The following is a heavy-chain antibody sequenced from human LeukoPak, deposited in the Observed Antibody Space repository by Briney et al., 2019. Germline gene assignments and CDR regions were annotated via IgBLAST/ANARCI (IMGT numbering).Heavy chain of an antibody. V-gene: IGHV1-2*02. CDR2: INPNSGGT. D-gene: IGHD3-3*01. CDR1: GYTFTDYY. Sequence: WASVRVSCTASGYTFTDYYMHWVRQAPGQGLEWMGCINPNSGGTNYAQNVQGRVTITRDTAINTPYMEMSRLRSDDTAVYYCAGGELLRFLEWSALSYYYYDMDVWGQGTTVTVSS. CDR3: AGGELLRFLEWSALSYYYYDMDV. J-gene: IGHJ6*02.